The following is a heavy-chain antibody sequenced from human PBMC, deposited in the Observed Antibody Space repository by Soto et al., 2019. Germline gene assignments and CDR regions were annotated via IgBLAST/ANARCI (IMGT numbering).Heavy chain of an antibody. V-gene: IGHV4-39*01. J-gene: IGHJ4*02. CDR2: IYYSGST. Sequence: SETLSITCAVSGVSISTISYYWGWIRQAPGKGLEWIGSIYYSGSTYYNPSLKSRVTISVDTSKNQFSLKLSSVTAADTAVYYWEIHWHSGPYNSEEWCPGYLVAVSS. D-gene: IGHD1-26*01. CDR1: GVSISTISYY. CDR3: EIHWHSGPYNSEE.